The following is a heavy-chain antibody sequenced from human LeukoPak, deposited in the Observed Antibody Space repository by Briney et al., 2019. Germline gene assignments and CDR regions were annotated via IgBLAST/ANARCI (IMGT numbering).Heavy chain of an antibody. CDR3: ARQVKIDLGMKWFDR. Sequence: SETLSLTCTVSGGSISSYYRSWLRQPPGKGLEWIGYIYYSGSTNYNPSLKSRVTISVDTSQNQFSLKLSSVTAADTAVYYCARQVKIDLGMKWFDRWGQGTLVTVSS. CDR1: GGSISSYY. CDR2: IYYSGST. J-gene: IGHJ5*02. V-gene: IGHV4-59*08. D-gene: IGHD1-14*01.